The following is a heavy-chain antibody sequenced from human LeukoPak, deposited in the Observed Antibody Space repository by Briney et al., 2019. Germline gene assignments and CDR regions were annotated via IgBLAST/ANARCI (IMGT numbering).Heavy chain of an antibody. CDR3: AKAGVDYGTNFDY. J-gene: IGHJ4*02. Sequence: GGSLRLSCAASGFTFSSYGMHWVRQAPGKGLEWVAVISYDGSNKYYADSVKGRFTISRDNSKNTLYLQMNSLRAEDTAVYYCAKAGVDYGTNFDYWGQGTLVTVSS. V-gene: IGHV3-30*18. CDR2: ISYDGSNK. D-gene: IGHD4-17*01. CDR1: GFTFSSYG.